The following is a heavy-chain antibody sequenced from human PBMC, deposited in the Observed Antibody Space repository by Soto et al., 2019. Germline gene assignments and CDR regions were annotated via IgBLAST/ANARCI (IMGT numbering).Heavy chain of an antibody. CDR2: INHSVIT. V-gene: IGHV4-34*01. J-gene: IGHJ4*02. D-gene: IGHD6-19*01. Sequence: SETLSLACSFYVLSFIGYYCGWILQPAVKGLEWIGEINHSVITNYNPSLKSRVTISVDTSKNQFSLKLSSVTAADTAVYYCARGRYTSRDSNFFLDYWGQGTLVTVSS. CDR3: ARGRYTSRDSNFFLDY. CDR1: VLSFIGYY.